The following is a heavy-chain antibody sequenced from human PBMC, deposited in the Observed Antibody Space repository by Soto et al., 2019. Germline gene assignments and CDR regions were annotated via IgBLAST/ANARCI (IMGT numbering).Heavy chain of an antibody. Sequence: QGQLVPSGPEVKKPGASVKVSCKASGYTFRNHGITWVRQAPGQGLEWVGCSSPYSGETNYVQKLQARVTMTTETSPSRVYMALSGLTSADTAVFYCARASRGDYCTAASCYSDFWGQGTLVTVSS. CDR1: GYTFRNHG. CDR2: SSPYSGET. V-gene: IGHV1-18*01. D-gene: IGHD2-8*02. CDR3: ARASRGDYCTAASCYSDF. J-gene: IGHJ4*02.